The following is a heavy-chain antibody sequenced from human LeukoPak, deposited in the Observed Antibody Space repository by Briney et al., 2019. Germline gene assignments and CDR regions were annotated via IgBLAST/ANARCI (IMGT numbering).Heavy chain of an antibody. CDR2: ISYDGSNK. J-gene: IGHJ5*02. CDR1: GFTFSSYA. V-gene: IGHV3-30-3*01. D-gene: IGHD3-3*01. CDR3: AGGDRITIFGVVNNWFDP. Sequence: GGSLRLSCAASGFTFSSYAMHWVRQAPGKGLEWVAVISYDGSNKYYADSVKGRFTISRDNSKNTLYLQMNSLRAEDTAVYYCAGGDRITIFGVVNNWFDPWGQGTLVTVSS.